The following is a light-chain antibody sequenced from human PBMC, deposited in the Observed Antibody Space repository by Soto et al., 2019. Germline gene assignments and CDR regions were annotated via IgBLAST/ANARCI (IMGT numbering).Light chain of an antibody. Sequence: ESVLTQSPGTLSLSPGERATLSCRASQSVSSTYLAWYQQKLGQAPRLLIYSASTRATGIPDRFSGSGSGTDFTLTISRLEPEDFAVYYCQQYGSSGTFGQGTKVEIK. J-gene: IGKJ1*01. CDR2: SAS. V-gene: IGKV3-20*01. CDR1: QSVSSTY. CDR3: QQYGSSGT.